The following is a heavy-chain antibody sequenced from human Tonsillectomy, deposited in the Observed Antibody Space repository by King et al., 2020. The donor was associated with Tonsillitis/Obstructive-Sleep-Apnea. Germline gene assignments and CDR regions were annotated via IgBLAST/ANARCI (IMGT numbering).Heavy chain of an antibody. CDR3: SKASTRYYLDV. V-gene: IGHV3-23*01. J-gene: IGHJ6*03. Sequence: VRLLESGGGLVQSGGSLRLSCVASGFTFSNYSMSWVRQVPGMGLEWVSAISGDGGGTYYADSVKGRLTISRDNLKNTFYIQMNSLRDDDTALYYCSKASTRYYLDVWGRGTPVIVFS. CDR1: GFTFSNYS. CDR2: ISGDGGGT.